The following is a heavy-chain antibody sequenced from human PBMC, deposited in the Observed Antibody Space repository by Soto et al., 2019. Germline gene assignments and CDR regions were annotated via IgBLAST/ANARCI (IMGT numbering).Heavy chain of an antibody. J-gene: IGHJ4*02. D-gene: IGHD3-16*02. CDR2: INHSGST. Sequence: LSLTCAVYGGSFSGYYWSWIRQPPGEGLEWIGEINHSGSTNYNPSLKSRVTISVDTSKNQFSLKLSSVTAADTAVYYCARVKRGYDYVWGSYRDLPFDYWGQGXLVTVYS. V-gene: IGHV4-34*01. CDR1: GGSFSGYY. CDR3: ARVKRGYDYVWGSYRDLPFDY.